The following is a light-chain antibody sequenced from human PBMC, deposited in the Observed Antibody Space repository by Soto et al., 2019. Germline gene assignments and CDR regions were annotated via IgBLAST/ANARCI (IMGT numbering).Light chain of an antibody. J-gene: IGLJ3*02. CDR3: QSYDSSLSGFWV. CDR2: GND. CDR1: SCNNRAGYD. V-gene: IGLV1-40*01. Sequence: QSVLTQPPPVSGAPGERGPISCTGSSCNNRAGYDVHWYQQFSGTSPKLLIYGNDNRPSGVPDRFSGSKSGTSASLAITGLLAEDEADYYCQSYDSSLSGFWVFGGGTKVTVL.